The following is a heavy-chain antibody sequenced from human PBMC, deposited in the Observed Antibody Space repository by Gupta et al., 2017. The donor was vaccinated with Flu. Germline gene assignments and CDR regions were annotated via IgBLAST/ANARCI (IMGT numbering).Heavy chain of an antibody. CDR3: ATYTPRRILTAYYRAFDI. V-gene: IGHV4-34*01. CDR1: GGSFSGYY. J-gene: IGHJ3*02. D-gene: IGHD3-9*01. Sequence: QVQLQQWGAGLLKPSETLSLTCAVYGGSFSGYYWSWIRQPPGKGLEWIAEINHSGSTNYNPSLKSRVAMSVDTSKNQFSLKLSSVTAADTAVYYCATYTPRRILTAYYRAFDIWGQGTMVTVSS. CDR2: INHSGST.